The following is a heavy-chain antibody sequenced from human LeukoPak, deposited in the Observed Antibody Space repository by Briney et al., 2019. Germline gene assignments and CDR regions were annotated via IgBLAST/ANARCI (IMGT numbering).Heavy chain of an antibody. D-gene: IGHD3-22*01. CDR1: GFTFDDYA. J-gene: IGHJ4*02. Sequence: PGGSLRLSCAASGFTFDDYAMHWVRQAPGKGLEWVSGISWNSGSIGYADSVKGRFTISRDNAKNSLYLQMNSLRAEDTAVYYCARDREGHYYDSSGPNWGQGTLVTVSS. CDR3: ARDREGHYYDSSGPN. CDR2: ISWNSGSI. V-gene: IGHV3-9*01.